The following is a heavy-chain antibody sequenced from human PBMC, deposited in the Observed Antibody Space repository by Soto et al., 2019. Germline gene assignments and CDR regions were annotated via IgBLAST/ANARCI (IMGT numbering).Heavy chain of an antibody. CDR1: GFTFSSYS. J-gene: IGHJ6*02. V-gene: IGHV3-21*01. Sequence: PGGSLRLSCAASGFTFSSYSMNWVRQAPGKGLEWVSSISSSSSYIYYADSVKGRVTISRDNAKNSLYLQMNSLRAEDTAVYYCARGNEAGVVTTSYYYYYGMDVWGQGTTVTVSS. D-gene: IGHD3-3*01. CDR3: ARGNEAGVVTTSYYYYYGMDV. CDR2: ISSSSSYI.